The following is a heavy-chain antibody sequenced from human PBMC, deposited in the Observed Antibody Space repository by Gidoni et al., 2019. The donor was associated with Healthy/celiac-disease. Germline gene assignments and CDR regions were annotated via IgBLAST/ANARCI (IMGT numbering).Heavy chain of an antibody. CDR1: GGTFSSYA. V-gene: IGHV1-69*09. CDR2: IIPSLGIA. D-gene: IGHD2-21*01. Sequence: QVQLVQSGAEVTKPGSSVKVSCKASGGTFSSYAISWVRQAPGQGREWMGRIIPSLGIANYAQKFQGRVTITADKSTSTAYMELSSLRSEDTAVYYCARDRLGQHPRVSDFQHWGQGTLVTVSS. J-gene: IGHJ1*01. CDR3: ARDRLGQHPRVSDFQH.